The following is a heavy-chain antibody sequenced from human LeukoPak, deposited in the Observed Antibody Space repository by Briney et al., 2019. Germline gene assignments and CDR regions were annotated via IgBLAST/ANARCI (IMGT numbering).Heavy chain of an antibody. Sequence: ASVKVSCKASGYTFTSYDINWVRQAPGQGLEWMGGIIPIFGTANYAQKFQGRVTITTDESTSTAYMELSSLRSEDTAVYYCARDLYCSSTSCYDNWFDPWGQGTLVTVSS. CDR3: ARDLYCSSTSCYDNWFDP. D-gene: IGHD2-2*01. CDR2: IIPIFGTA. CDR1: GYTFTSYD. V-gene: IGHV1-69*05. J-gene: IGHJ5*02.